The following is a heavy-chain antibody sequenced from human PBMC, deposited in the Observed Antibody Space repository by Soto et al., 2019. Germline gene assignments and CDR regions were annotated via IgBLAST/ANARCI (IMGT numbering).Heavy chain of an antibody. CDR1: GFTFGDYA. J-gene: IGHJ6*04. Sequence: GGSLRLSCTASGFTFGDYAMSWFRQAPGKGLEWVGFIRSKAYGGTTEYAASVKGRFTISRDDSKNIAYLQMNSLKTEDTAVYYCAKDQYYYFWSGYYFDVWGKGTTVTVSS. D-gene: IGHD3-3*01. CDR2: IRSKAYGGTT. V-gene: IGHV3-49*03. CDR3: AKDQYYYFWSGYYFDV.